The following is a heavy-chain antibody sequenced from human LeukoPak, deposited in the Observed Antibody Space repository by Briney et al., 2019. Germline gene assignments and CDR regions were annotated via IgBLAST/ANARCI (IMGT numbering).Heavy chain of an antibody. CDR3: ARGHSSLDYYYYYGMDV. CDR1: GYTFTGYY. CDR2: INRNSGGT. Sequence: ASVKVSCKASGYTFTGYYIHWVRQAPGQGLEWMGWINRNSGGTNYAQKFQGWVTMTRDTSISTAYMELSRLRSDDTAVYYCARGHSSLDYYYYYGMDVWGQGTTVTVSS. V-gene: IGHV1-2*04. D-gene: IGHD6-6*01. J-gene: IGHJ6*02.